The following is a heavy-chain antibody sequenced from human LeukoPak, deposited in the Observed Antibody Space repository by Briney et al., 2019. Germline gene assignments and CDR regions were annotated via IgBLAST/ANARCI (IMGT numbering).Heavy chain of an antibody. CDR1: GFTFSSYD. CDR3: AKGEDYGDYSGY. D-gene: IGHD4-17*01. J-gene: IGHJ4*02. V-gene: IGHV3-23*01. CDR2: ISGTGDNT. Sequence: GDLRLSCAASGFTFSSYDMNWVRQAPGKGLEWVSAISGTGDNTNYADSVKGRFTISRDNSKSTLYLQMNSLRAEDTAVYYCAKGEDYGDYSGYWGQGTLVTVSS.